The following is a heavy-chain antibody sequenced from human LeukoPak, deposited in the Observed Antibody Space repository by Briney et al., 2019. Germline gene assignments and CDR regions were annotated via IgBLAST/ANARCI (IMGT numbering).Heavy chain of an antibody. Sequence: SVKVSCKASGGTFSSYAISWVRQAPGQGLEWMGGIIPIFGTANYAQKFQGRVTITADESTSTAYMELSSLRSKDTAVYYCARDQIAVPAAMQDWGQGTLVTVSS. CDR2: IIPIFGTA. J-gene: IGHJ4*02. CDR1: GGTFSSYA. V-gene: IGHV1-69*13. CDR3: ARDQIAVPAAMQD. D-gene: IGHD2-2*01.